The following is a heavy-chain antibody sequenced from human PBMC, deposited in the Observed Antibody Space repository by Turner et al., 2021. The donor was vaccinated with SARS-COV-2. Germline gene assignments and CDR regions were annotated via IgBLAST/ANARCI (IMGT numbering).Heavy chain of an antibody. CDR2: SNSGGRT. J-gene: IGHJ6*02. CDR1: GFTVSSTY. D-gene: IGHD3-22*01. CDR3: ASEQDSSGFVGMDV. V-gene: IGHV3-66*01. Sequence: EVPLVESGGGLVKPGGSLRTFRAATGFTVSSTYMSWVRQAPWKGLKRVSISNSGGRTYYADSVKGRFTIARDNSKNTLYLQMNSLRAEDTSVYYCASEQDSSGFVGMDVWGQGTTVTVSS.